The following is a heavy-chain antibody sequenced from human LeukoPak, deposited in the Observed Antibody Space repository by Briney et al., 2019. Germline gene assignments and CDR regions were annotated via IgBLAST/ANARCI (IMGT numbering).Heavy chain of an antibody. CDR1: GYTFTSYD. V-gene: IGHV1-8*01. J-gene: IGHJ4*02. D-gene: IGHD4-11*01. CDR3: ARDPGHDTSNYGGLDF. Sequence: ASVKVSCKASGYTFTSYDINWVRQATGQGLEWMGWMNPNSGNTGYAQKFQGRVTMTRNTSISTAYLELSSLKSDDTAVYYCARDPGHDTSNYGGLDFWGQGTLVTVSS. CDR2: MNPNSGNT.